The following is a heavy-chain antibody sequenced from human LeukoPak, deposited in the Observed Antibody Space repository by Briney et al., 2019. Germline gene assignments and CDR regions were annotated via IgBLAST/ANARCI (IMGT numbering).Heavy chain of an antibody. CDR3: ACSTSSGDMDV. CDR1: GSRFTSYW. CDR2: IYPGDSDT. V-gene: IGHV5-51*01. Sequence: GESLEISCQGSGSRFTSYWIGWVRPMPGKGLEWMGIIYPGDSDTRYSPSFQGQVTISADKSISTAYLQWSSLKASDTAMYYCACSTSSGDMDVWGQGTTVTVSS. J-gene: IGHJ6*02. D-gene: IGHD2-2*01.